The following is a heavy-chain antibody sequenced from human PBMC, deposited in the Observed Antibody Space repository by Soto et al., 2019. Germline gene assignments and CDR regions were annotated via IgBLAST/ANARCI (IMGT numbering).Heavy chain of an antibody. J-gene: IGHJ3*02. CDR3: ARVERGTATTVVDAFDI. CDR2: MSHSGGT. D-gene: IGHD1-1*01. V-gene: IGHV4-34*01. Sequence: VQLQQLGAGLLKPSETLSLTCAVYGGFVTSGSYYWSWIRQPPGKGLEWIGEMSHSGGTHFNPSPRSRVTISVGTSKYQFTLKRSSVTAADTALYYCARVERGTATTVVDAFDIWGPGTMVTVSA. CDR1: GGFVTSGSYY.